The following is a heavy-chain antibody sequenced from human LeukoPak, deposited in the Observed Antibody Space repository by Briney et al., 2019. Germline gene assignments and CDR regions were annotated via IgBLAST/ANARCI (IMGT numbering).Heavy chain of an antibody. CDR1: GGSISSYY. J-gene: IGHJ2*01. CDR2: IYYSGST. D-gene: IGHD6-19*01. V-gene: IGHV4-59*01. Sequence: PSETLSLTCTVSGGSISSYYRSWIRQPPGKGLEWIGYIYYSGSTNYNPSLKSRVSISVDTSKNQFSLNLSSVTAADTAVYYCARGQWLVLGYWYFDLWGRGTLVTVSS. CDR3: ARGQWLVLGYWYFDL.